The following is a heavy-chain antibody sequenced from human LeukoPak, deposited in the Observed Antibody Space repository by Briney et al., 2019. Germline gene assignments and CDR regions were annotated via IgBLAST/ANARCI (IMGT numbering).Heavy chain of an antibody. J-gene: IGHJ6*03. CDR1: GGSFNGYY. CDR2: IYTSGNT. V-gene: IGHV4-4*07. D-gene: IGHD1-14*01. Sequence: SETLSLTCTVSGGSFNGYYWSWLRQPAGKGLEWIGRIYTSGNTNYNPSLKSRVTMSVDTSKNQFSLKLSSVTAADTAVYYCARVQNRGYYHMDVWGKGTTVTVSS. CDR3: ARVQNRGYYHMDV.